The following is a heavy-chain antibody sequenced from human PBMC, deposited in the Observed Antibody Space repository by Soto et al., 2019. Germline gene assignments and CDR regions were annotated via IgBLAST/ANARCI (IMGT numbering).Heavy chain of an antibody. D-gene: IGHD2-21*02. CDR3: ARMTFDDYFDY. CDR2: IYYSGST. V-gene: IGHV4-59*01. CDR1: GGSISSYY. Sequence: QVQLQESGPGLVKPSETLSLTCTVSGGSISSYYWGWIRQPPGQGLEWIGYIYYSGSTNYNPSLKSRVTISVAPSKNQFSLKLSSVTAADTAVYYCARMTFDDYFDYWGQGTLVTVSS. J-gene: IGHJ4*02.